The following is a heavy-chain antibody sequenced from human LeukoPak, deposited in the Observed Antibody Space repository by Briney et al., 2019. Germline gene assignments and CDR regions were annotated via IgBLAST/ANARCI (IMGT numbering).Heavy chain of an antibody. CDR2: VSSGFHA. J-gene: IGHJ4*02. D-gene: IGHD3-10*01. V-gene: IGHV3-13*01. CDR3: ARAGSGTYLYYFDY. CDR1: GFTLGSHD. Sequence: GGSLRLSCTASGFTLGSHDMHWVRQIPGQGLEWVAAVSSGFHAFFADSVQGRFTVSREDARNSLYLQMNSLRAEDTALYYCARAGSGTYLYYFDYWGQGTLVTVSS.